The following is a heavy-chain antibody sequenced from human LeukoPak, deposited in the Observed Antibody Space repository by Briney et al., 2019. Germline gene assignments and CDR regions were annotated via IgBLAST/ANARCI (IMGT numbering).Heavy chain of an antibody. CDR1: GYSISSGYY. CDR3: ARVRYYDFWSGYFRY. J-gene: IGHJ4*02. CDR2: IYHSGST. V-gene: IGHV4-38-2*02. Sequence: SETLSLTCTVSGYSISSGYYWGWIRQPPGKGLEWIGSIYHSGSTYYNPSLKSRVIISVDTSKNQVSLKLSSVTAADTAVYYCARVRYYDFWSGYFRYWGQGTLVTVSS. D-gene: IGHD3-3*01.